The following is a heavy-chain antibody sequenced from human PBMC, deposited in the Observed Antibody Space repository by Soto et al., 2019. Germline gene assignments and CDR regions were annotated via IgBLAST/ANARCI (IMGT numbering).Heavy chain of an antibody. CDR2: INHSGST. CDR1: GGSFSGYY. CDR3: ARGWGDSSGYSLYYYYGMDV. J-gene: IGHJ6*02. Sequence: PSETLSLTCAVYGGSFSGYYWSWIRQPPGKGLEWIGEINHSGSTNYNPSLKSRVTISVDTSKNQFSLKRSSVTAADTAVYYCARGWGDSSGYSLYYYYGMDVWGQGTTVTVSS. D-gene: IGHD3-22*01. V-gene: IGHV4-34*01.